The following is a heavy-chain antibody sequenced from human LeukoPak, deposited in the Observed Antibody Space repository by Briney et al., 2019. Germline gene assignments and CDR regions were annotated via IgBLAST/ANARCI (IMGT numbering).Heavy chain of an antibody. CDR3: ARDSIVVVPAAIYYYYGMDV. CDR1: GYTFTGYY. Sequence: ASVKVSYKASGYTFTGYYMHWVRQAPGQGLEWMGWINPNSGGTNYAQKFQGRVTMTRDTSISTAYMELGRLRSDDTAVYYCARDSIVVVPAAIYYYYGMDVWGQGTTVTVSS. CDR2: INPNSGGT. V-gene: IGHV1-2*02. J-gene: IGHJ6*02. D-gene: IGHD2-2*01.